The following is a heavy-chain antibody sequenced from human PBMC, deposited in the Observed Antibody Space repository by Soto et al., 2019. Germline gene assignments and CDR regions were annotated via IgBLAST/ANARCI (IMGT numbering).Heavy chain of an antibody. CDR2: VNHGGST. CDR1: GGSFSGFF. CDR3: ARAAVAAGGPFDK. Sequence: TLSLTCAVSGGSFSGFFWGWIRQPPGKGLEWIGEVNHGGSTNYNPSLKSRVTISSDTSKNHFSLTLRSVTATDTAVCYCARAAVAAGGPFDKWGQGALVTVSS. D-gene: IGHD2-15*01. V-gene: IGHV4-34*01. J-gene: IGHJ4*02.